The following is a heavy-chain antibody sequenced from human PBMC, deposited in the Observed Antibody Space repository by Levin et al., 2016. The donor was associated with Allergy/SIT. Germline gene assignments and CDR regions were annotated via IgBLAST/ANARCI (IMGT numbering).Heavy chain of an antibody. V-gene: IGHV3-74*03. J-gene: IGHJ2*01. CDR3: SRTYPQARYWYFDL. CDR1: GFTFSNYW. Sequence: GESLKISCAGSGFTFSNYWMYWVRQVPGKGLVWVSRISSDGSSITYADSVKGRFTISRDNADNTLYLQMNSLRAEDTAVYYCSRTYPQARYWYFDLWGRGTLVTVSS. CDR2: ISSDGSSI. D-gene: IGHD2-21*01.